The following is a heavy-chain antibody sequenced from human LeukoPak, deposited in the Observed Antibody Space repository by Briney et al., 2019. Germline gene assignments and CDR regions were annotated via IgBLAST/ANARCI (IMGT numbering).Heavy chain of an antibody. CDR2: INPNSGGT. V-gene: IGHV1-2*06. CDR3: ARVGYYESSGYYEY. CDR1: GYTLTVYY. D-gene: IGHD3-22*01. Sequence: ASVKVSCKASGYTLTVYYMHWVRQAPGQGLEWMGQINPNSGGTNYAQKFQGRVTMTRDTSISTVYMELSRLRSDDTAVYYCARVGYYESSGYYEYWGQGTLVTVSS. J-gene: IGHJ4*02.